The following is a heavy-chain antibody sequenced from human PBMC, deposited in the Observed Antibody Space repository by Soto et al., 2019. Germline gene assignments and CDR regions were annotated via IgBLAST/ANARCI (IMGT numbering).Heavy chain of an antibody. J-gene: IGHJ6*02. CDR2: IIPILGIA. D-gene: IGHD2-15*01. CDR1: GGTFSSYT. Sequence: QVQLVQSGAEVKKPGSSVKVSCKASGGTFSSYTISWVRQAPGQGHEWMGRIIPILGIANYAQKFQGRVTTTADKTTSTDYTELSSLSSEDTAVYYCADLLVADTEMDAWGQGTTVTVSS. CDR3: ADLLVADTEMDA. V-gene: IGHV1-69*02.